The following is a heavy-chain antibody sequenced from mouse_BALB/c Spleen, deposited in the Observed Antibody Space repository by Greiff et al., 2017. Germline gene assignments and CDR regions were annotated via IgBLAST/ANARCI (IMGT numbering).Heavy chain of an antibody. Sequence: ESGPGLVKPSQSLSLTCSVTGYSITSGYYWNWIRQFPGNKLEWMGYISYDGSNNYNPSLKNRISITRDTSKNQLFLKLNSVTTEDTATYYCARVYYGSSYDWYFDVWGAGTTVTVSS. CDR1: GYSITSGYY. CDR3: ARVYYGSSYDWYFDV. J-gene: IGHJ1*01. CDR2: ISYDGSN. D-gene: IGHD1-1*01. V-gene: IGHV3-6*02.